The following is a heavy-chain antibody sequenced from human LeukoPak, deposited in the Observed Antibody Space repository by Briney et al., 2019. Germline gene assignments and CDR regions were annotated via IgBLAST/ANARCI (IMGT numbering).Heavy chain of an antibody. Sequence: PSQTLSLTCTVSGGSISSGSYYWSWIRQPAGKGLEWIGRIYTSGSTNYNPSLKSRVTISVDTSKNQFSLKLSSVTAADTAVYYCARGIITMVRGVITGYYFDYWGQGTLVTVSS. CDR3: ARGIITMVRGVITGYYFDY. CDR2: IYTSGST. D-gene: IGHD3-10*01. CDR1: GGSISSGSYY. V-gene: IGHV4-61*02. J-gene: IGHJ4*02.